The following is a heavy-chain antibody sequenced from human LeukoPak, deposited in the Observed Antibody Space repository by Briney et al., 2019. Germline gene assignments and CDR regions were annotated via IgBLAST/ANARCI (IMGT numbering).Heavy chain of an antibody. D-gene: IGHD3-3*01. V-gene: IGHV3-53*01. CDR3: ARDRVEATGAFDI. CDR1: GFTVSSNY. Sequence: GGSLRLSCAASGFTVSSNYMSWVRQAPGKGLEWVSVIYSGGSTYYADSVKGRFTISRDNSKNTLYLQMNSLRAEDTAVYYCARDRVEATGAFDIWGQGTMVTVSS. J-gene: IGHJ3*02. CDR2: IYSGGST.